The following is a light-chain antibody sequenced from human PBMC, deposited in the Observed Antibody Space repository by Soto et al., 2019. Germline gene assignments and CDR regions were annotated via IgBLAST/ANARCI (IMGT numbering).Light chain of an antibody. V-gene: IGKV2-28*01. CDR2: LGS. Sequence: DIVMTQSPLSLPVTPGEPASISCRSSQSLLHSNGYNYLDWYLQKPGQSPQLLIYLGSNRASGVPDRFSSSGSGTDFTLKISRVEAEDVGGYYCMQALQTPMYTFGQGTKLEIK. CDR3: MQALQTPMYT. J-gene: IGKJ2*01. CDR1: QSLLHSNGYNY.